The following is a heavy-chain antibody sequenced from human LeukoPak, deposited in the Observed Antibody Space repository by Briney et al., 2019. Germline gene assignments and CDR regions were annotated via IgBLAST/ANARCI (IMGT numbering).Heavy chain of an antibody. Sequence: GGSLRLSCAASGFTFSNYAMSWVRPAPGRGLEWVSTISGGGDSIYYADSVKGRFTISRDNSKNTLYLQMKSLRVEDTAVYYCAKESPQFDYWGQGTLVTVSS. CDR2: ISGGGDSI. CDR1: GFTFSNYA. CDR3: AKESPQFDY. J-gene: IGHJ4*02. V-gene: IGHV3-23*01.